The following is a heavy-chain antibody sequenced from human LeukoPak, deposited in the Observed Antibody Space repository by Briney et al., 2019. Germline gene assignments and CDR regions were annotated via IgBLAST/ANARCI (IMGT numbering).Heavy chain of an antibody. CDR1: GGSFSGYC. V-gene: IGHV4-34*01. CDR2: INHSGST. Sequence: SETLSLICAVSGGSFSGYCWSWIRQPPGKGLEWIGEINHSGSTNYDPSLKSRVTISVDTSKNQFSLKLSSVTAADTAVYYCARLRAFGLFDYWGQGTLVTVSS. D-gene: IGHD3-10*01. CDR3: ARLRAFGLFDY. J-gene: IGHJ4*02.